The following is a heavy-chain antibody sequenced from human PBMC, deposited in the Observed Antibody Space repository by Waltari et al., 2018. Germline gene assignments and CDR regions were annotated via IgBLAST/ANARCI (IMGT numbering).Heavy chain of an antibody. CDR1: GYSFTSYW. D-gene: IGHD3-3*01. V-gene: IGHV5-51*03. CDR2: IYPGDSDT. Sequence: EVQLVQSGAEVKKPGESLKISCKGSGYSFTSYWIGWVRQMPGKGMEWMGIIYPGDSDTRYSPSFQGQVTISADKSISTAYLQWSSLKASDTAMYYCARPVLSGYENYYFDYWGQGTLVTVSS. CDR3: ARPVLSGYENYYFDY. J-gene: IGHJ4*02.